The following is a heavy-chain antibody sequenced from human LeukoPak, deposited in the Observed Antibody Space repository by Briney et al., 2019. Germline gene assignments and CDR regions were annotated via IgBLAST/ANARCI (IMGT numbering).Heavy chain of an antibody. Sequence: ASETLSLTCTVSGGSISSHYWSWIRQPPGEGLEWIGYIYYSGSTNYNPSLKSRVTISVDTSKNQFSLKLSSVTAADTAVYYCARVSKAAEFDYWGQGTLVTVSS. J-gene: IGHJ4*02. V-gene: IGHV4-59*11. CDR3: ARVSKAAEFDY. CDR1: GGSISSHY. CDR2: IYYSGST. D-gene: IGHD6-25*01.